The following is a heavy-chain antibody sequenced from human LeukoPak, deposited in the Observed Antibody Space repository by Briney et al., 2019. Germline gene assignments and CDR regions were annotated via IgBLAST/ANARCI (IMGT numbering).Heavy chain of an antibody. J-gene: IGHJ4*02. Sequence: SVKVSCKASGGTFSSYAISWARQAPGQGLEWMGGIIPIFGTANYAQKFQGRVTITADESTSTAYMEPSSLRSEDTAVYYCARELRLGELSLSFDYWGQGTLVTVSS. CDR2: IIPIFGTA. D-gene: IGHD3-16*02. CDR3: ARELRLGELSLSFDY. V-gene: IGHV1-69*13. CDR1: GGTFSSYA.